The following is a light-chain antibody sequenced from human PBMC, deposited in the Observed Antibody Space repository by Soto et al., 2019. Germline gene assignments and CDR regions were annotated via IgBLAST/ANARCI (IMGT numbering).Light chain of an antibody. Sequence: EIVMTQSPTTRSVSPGERATVSCRASQSLSSDLAWYQQKPGQAPRLLIYGAPTRANGIPARFSGSGSGTEFTLTISSLEPEDFAVYYCQKRTDRPPCTFGKGTKVDIK. CDR3: QKRTDRPPCT. J-gene: IGKJ1*01. CDR2: GAP. CDR1: QSLSSD. V-gene: IGKV3-15*01.